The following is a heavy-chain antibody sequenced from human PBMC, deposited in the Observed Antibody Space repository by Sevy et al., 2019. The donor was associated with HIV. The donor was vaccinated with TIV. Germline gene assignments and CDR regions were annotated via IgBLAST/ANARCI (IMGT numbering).Heavy chain of an antibody. J-gene: IGHJ3*02. CDR1: GFTFDDYA. CDR2: ISWNSRSK. Sequence: GGSLRLSCAASGFTFDDYAMHWVRQAPGKGLEWVSGISWNSRSKGYADSVKGRFTISRDNAKNSLYLQMNSLRAEDTALYYCAKDFLVIVPNSNAFDIWGQGTMVTVSS. CDR3: AKDFLVIVPNSNAFDI. D-gene: IGHD3-22*01. V-gene: IGHV3-9*01.